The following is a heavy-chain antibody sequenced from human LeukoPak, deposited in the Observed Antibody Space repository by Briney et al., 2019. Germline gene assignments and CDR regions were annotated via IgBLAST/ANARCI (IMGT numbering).Heavy chain of an antibody. CDR2: MNPNSGNT. CDR1: GYTFTSYD. V-gene: IGHV1-8*03. CDR3: ARRIAARRHDAFDI. Sequence: AASVKVSCKASGYTFTSYDINWVRQATGQGLELMGWMNPNSGNTGYAQKFQGRVTITRNTSISTAYMELSSLRSEDTAVYYCARRIAARRHDAFDIWGQGTMVTVSS. D-gene: IGHD6-6*01. J-gene: IGHJ3*02.